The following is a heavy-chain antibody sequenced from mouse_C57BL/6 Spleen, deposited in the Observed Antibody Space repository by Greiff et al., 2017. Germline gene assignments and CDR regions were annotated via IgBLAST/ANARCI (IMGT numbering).Heavy chain of an antibody. CDR2: INPNNGGT. V-gene: IGHV1-26*01. CDR1: GYTFTDYY. Sequence: EVKLQESGPELVKPGASVKISCKASGYTFTDYYMNWVKQSHGKSLEWIGDINPNNGGTSYNQKFKGKATLTVDKSSSTAYMELRSLTSEDSAVYYCARPPPYSYYFDYWGQGTTLTVSS. CDR3: ARPPPYSYYFDY. J-gene: IGHJ2*01. D-gene: IGHD2-10*01.